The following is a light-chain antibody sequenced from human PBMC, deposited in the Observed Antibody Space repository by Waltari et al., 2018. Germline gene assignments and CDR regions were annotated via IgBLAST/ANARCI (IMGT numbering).Light chain of an antibody. J-gene: IGLJ3*02. CDR1: SSSIGNNF. CDR3: GTWDSSLSVGV. CDR2: ANN. Sequence: QSVLTQPPSVSAAPGQKVTISCSGSSSSIGNNFVSLSQQFPGTVPNPLIYANNRLPAGIPARSPASRSGPSATLGITGRQTGDEADYCCGTWDSSLSVGVFGGGTKLTVL. V-gene: IGLV1-51*01.